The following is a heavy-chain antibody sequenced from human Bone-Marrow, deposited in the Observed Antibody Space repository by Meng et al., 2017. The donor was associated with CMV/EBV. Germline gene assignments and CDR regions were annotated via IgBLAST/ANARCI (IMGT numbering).Heavy chain of an antibody. CDR2: IYYSGYT. V-gene: IGHV4-59*01. D-gene: IGHD6-19*01. Sequence: SETLSLTCTVSGGSISSYFWNWIRQPPGKGLEWIANIYYSGYTNYNPSLKSRVTISVHTSKNQFSLKLSSVTAADTAVYYCARGSVAGDYWGQGTLVTVSS. CDR3: ARGSVAGDY. CDR1: GGSISSYF. J-gene: IGHJ4*02.